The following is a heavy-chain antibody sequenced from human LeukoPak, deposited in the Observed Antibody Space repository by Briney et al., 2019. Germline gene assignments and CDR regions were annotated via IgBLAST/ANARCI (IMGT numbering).Heavy chain of an antibody. J-gene: IGHJ3*02. CDR2: IYYSGST. V-gene: IGHV4-59*01. CDR3: ARRSGPGAFDI. Sequence: SETLSLTCTVSGGSISSYYWSWIRQPPGKGLEWIGYIYYSGSTNYNPSLKSRVTISVDTSKNQLSLKLSSVTAADTAVYYCARRSGPGAFDIWGQGTMVTVSS. CDR1: GGSISSYY.